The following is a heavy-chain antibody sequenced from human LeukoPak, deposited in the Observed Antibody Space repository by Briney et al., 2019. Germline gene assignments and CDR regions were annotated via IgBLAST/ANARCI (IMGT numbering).Heavy chain of an antibody. J-gene: IGHJ4*02. Sequence: SGPTLVNPTQTLTLTCTFSGFSLSTRGVGVAWIRQPPGKALEWLALIYWDDDKRHSPSLKSRLTITKDTSKNQVVLTMTNTDPVDTATYYCAHRQGFYSASSFDYWGQGTLVTVSS. CDR2: IYWDDDK. V-gene: IGHV2-5*02. CDR3: AHRQGFYSASSFDY. D-gene: IGHD6-6*01. CDR1: GFSLSTRGVG.